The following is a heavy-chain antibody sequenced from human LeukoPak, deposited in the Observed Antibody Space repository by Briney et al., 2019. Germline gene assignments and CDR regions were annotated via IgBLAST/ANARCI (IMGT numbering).Heavy chain of an antibody. Sequence: PSETLSLICTVSGASISGYYWSWIRQPPGKGLEWIGYISHSGNTNSNPSLKSRVTISLDTSQKQFSLKLRSVTAADTAVYYCARQAAPGTGEDWFDPWGQGTLVTVSS. CDR1: GASISGYY. V-gene: IGHV4-59*08. CDR3: ARQAAPGTGEDWFDP. J-gene: IGHJ5*02. D-gene: IGHD6-13*01. CDR2: ISHSGNT.